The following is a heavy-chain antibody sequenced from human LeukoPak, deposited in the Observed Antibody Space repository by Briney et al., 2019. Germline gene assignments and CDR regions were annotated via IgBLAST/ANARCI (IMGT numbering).Heavy chain of an antibody. CDR3: ARTYCRGGSCHFDY. V-gene: IGHV4-59*08. CDR1: GGSISSYY. D-gene: IGHD2-15*01. Sequence: SETLSLTCTVSGGSISSYYWSWTRQPLGKGLEWIGYIYYSGSTDSNPSLKSRVTISVDTSKNQISLKLSSVTAADTAVYYCARTYCRGGSCHFDYWGQGTLVTVSS. CDR2: IYYSGST. J-gene: IGHJ4*02.